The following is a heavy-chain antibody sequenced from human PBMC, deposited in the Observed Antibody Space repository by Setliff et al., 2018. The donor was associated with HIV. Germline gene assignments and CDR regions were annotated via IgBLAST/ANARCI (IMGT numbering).Heavy chain of an antibody. CDR3: ARGGTSSNWFDP. CDR1: GASTSNDY. J-gene: IGHJ5*02. CDR2: ISSSGST. V-gene: IGHV4-59*01. D-gene: IGHD1-26*01. Sequence: SETLSLTCTVSGASTSNDYWNWIRQSPGKGLEWIGYISSSGSTNSNPSLKSRVTISVDMSNTQIFLSLTSVTAADTAVYYCARGGTSSNWFDPWGQGTLVTVSS.